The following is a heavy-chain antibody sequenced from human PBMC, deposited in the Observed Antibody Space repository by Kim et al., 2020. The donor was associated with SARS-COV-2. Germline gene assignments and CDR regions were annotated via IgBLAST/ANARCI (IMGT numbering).Heavy chain of an antibody. D-gene: IGHD6-13*01. J-gene: IGHJ4*02. Sequence: NPAHKCRFTISVDTSKDQFSLKLSSVTAADTAVYYCARHVGAAGYYFDYWGQGTLVTVSS. CDR3: ARHVGAAGYYFDY. V-gene: IGHV4-39*01.